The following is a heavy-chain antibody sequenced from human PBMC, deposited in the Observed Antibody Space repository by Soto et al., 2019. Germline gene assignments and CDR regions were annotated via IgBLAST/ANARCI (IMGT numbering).Heavy chain of an antibody. CDR3: PADFWSGSEPGEWFDP. J-gene: IGHJ5*02. D-gene: IGHD3-3*01. CDR2: IIPIFGTA. V-gene: IGHV1-69*01. Sequence: QVQLVQSGAEVKKPGSSVKVSCKASGGTFSSYAISWVRQAPGQGLEWMGGIIPIFGTANYAQKFQGRVTITADESTSTAYMDLSSLRSEDTAVYYCPADFWSGSEPGEWFDPWGQGTLVTVSS. CDR1: GGTFSSYA.